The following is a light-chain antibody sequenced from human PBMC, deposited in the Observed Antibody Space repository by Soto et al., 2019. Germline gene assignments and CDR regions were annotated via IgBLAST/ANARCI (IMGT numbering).Light chain of an antibody. CDR1: QSISSW. Sequence: DIQMTQSPSTLSASVGDRVTITCRASQSISSWLAWYQQKPGKAPKLLIYDASSLESGVPSRFSGSGSGTEFTFTISSLQPDDFATYYCQQYNSYLFTFGPGTKVDI. CDR3: QQYNSYLFT. CDR2: DAS. J-gene: IGKJ3*01. V-gene: IGKV1-5*01.